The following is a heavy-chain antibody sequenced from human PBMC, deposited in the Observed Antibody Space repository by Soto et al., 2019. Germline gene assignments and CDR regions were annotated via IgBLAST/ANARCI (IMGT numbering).Heavy chain of an antibody. J-gene: IGHJ4*02. CDR2: ISYSGRT. CDR1: GGSISSYY. CDR3: ARHADLYYFDY. Sequence: SETLSLTCTVSGGSISSYYWGWIRQPPGKALEWIGSISYSGRTYYTPSLKSRVTISVDTSKNQFSLKLSSVTAADTAVYYCARHADLYYFDYWGQGTLVTVSS. V-gene: IGHV4-39*01.